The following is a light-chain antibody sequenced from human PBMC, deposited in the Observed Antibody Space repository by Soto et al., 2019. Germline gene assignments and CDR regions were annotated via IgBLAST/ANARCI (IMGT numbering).Light chain of an antibody. CDR2: AAS. CDR1: QGISSW. CDR3: PQRYSFPLT. Sequence: DIQMTQSPSSVSASVGDRVTITCRASQGISSWLAWYQQKPGKAPKLLIYAASRLQSGVSSRFSCSGSRTALNLTLCSPQPEDASNYYRPQRYSFPLTFGGGTKVEIQ. V-gene: IGKV1-12*01. J-gene: IGKJ4*01.